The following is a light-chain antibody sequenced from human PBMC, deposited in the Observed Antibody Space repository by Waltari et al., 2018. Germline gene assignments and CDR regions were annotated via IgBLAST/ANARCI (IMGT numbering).Light chain of an antibody. CDR3: QQHGTLPAT. CDR1: QSVGSSS. CDR2: RAS. Sequence: DIVLTQSPGTASLSPGERVTLSCRASQSVGSSSLAWYQQKPGQAHRLVIYRASRRATDIPDRFSGSGSGTDFSLTISRLEPEDFAVYYCQQHGTLPATFGQGTKVEIK. J-gene: IGKJ1*01. V-gene: IGKV3-20*01.